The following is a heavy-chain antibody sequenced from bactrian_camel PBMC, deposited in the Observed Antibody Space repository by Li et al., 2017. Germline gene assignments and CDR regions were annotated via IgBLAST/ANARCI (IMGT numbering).Heavy chain of an antibody. CDR2: INTGGGST. Sequence: DVQLVESGGGLVQPGGSLRLSCAAPGFTFSSYAMIWVRQAPGKGLEWVSYINTGGGSTYYADSVKGRFTISRDNVKNTLYLQMNTLKTEDTAVYYCATADGSSWLPFDDWGQGTQVTVS. CDR3: ATADGSSWLPFDD. CDR1: GFTFSSYA. D-gene: IGHD6*01. J-gene: IGHJ4*01. V-gene: IGHV3S31*01.